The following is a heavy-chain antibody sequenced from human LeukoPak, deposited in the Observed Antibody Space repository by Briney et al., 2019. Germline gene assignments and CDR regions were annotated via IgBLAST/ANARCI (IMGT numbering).Heavy chain of an antibody. Sequence: SETLSLTCAVYGGSFSGYYWSWIRQPPGKGLEWIGEINHSGSTNYNPSLKSRVTISVDTSKNQFSLKLSSVTAADTAVYYCARGRVGIAVAGSGWFDPWGQGTLVTVSS. J-gene: IGHJ5*02. V-gene: IGHV4-34*01. D-gene: IGHD6-19*01. CDR3: ARGRVGIAVAGSGWFDP. CDR2: INHSGST. CDR1: GGSFSGYY.